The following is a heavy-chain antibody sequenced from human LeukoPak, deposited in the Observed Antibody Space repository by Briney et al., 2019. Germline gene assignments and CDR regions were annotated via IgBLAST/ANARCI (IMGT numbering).Heavy chain of an antibody. J-gene: IGHJ4*02. Sequence: ASVKVSCKASGGTFSSYAISWVRQAPGQGPEWMGRIIPIFGTANYAQKFRGRVTITTDESTSTAYMELSSLRSEDTAVYYCARNWNDERYFDYWGQGTLVTVSS. D-gene: IGHD1-1*01. CDR1: GGTFSSYA. V-gene: IGHV1-69*05. CDR3: ARNWNDERYFDY. CDR2: IIPIFGTA.